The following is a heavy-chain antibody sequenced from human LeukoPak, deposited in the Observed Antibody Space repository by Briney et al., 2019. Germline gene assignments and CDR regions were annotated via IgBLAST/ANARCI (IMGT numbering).Heavy chain of an antibody. V-gene: IGHV1-46*02. Sequence: ASLKVSCKSSGHTFNNHFIHWVRQATGQGLEWMGMINPRDGSTRTLQKLQGRVTMTRDTSTSTLYMGLTNLKSEDTATYFCARGADQEFDFWGQGTLVTVSS. CDR1: GHTFNNHF. CDR2: INPRDGST. CDR3: ARGADQEFDF. J-gene: IGHJ4*02.